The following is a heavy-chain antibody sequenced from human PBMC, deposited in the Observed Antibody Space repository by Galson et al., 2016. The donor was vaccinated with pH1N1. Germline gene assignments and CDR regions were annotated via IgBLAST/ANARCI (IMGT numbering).Heavy chain of an antibody. J-gene: IGHJ5*02. D-gene: IGHD2-21*01. CDR1: GYKFTTYW. CDR3: ARGLLSGFDP. Sequence: QSGAEVKKPGESLKISCEVFGYKFTTYWIGWVRQMPGKGLEWMGIIYPDDSDTRYNPAFQGQVTISGDKSINTAYLQWNSLKASDTAIYYCARGLLSGFDPWGQGTLVIVSS. CDR2: IYPDDSDT. V-gene: IGHV5-51*03.